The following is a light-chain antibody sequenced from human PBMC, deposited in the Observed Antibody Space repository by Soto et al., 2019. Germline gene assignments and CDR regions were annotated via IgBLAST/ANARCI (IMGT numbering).Light chain of an antibody. J-gene: IGKJ4*01. V-gene: IGKV3D-15*01. CDR2: AAS. CDR3: QQYNDWAPLT. CDR1: QSVSSN. Sequence: EIVMTQSPATLSVSPGERATLSCRASQSVSSNLAWYQQIPGQAPGLLISAASTRATGIPARFSGSGSGTEFTLTISSLQSEDFAVYYCQQYNDWAPLTFGGGTKVEIK.